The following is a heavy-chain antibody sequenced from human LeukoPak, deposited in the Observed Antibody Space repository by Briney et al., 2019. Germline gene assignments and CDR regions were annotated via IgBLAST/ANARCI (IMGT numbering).Heavy chain of an antibody. CDR1: GFTFSGSA. CDR2: IRSKANTYAT. Sequence: GGSLRLSCAASGFTFSGSAMHWVRQASGKGLEWLGRIRSKANTYATAYAASVKGRFTISRDDSNNTAYLQMNSLKTEDTAVYYCIIRDSSVYYFDYWGQGTLVTVSS. D-gene: IGHD6-19*01. J-gene: IGHJ4*02. CDR3: IIRDSSVYYFDY. V-gene: IGHV3-73*01.